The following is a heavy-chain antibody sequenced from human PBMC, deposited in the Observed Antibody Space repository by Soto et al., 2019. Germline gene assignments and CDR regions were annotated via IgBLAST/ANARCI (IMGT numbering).Heavy chain of an antibody. D-gene: IGHD2-15*01. CDR3: TTVHLVVAVASTDFDY. CDR2: VRSKADGGAI. J-gene: IGHJ4*02. V-gene: IGHV3-15*07. Sequence: EVQLVESGGVLVKPGGSLRLSCTASGFTFKNFWFNWVRQAPGQGLEWVGRVRSKADGGAIEYATPVKDRFSISRDDSSGMFYLQMNSLKTEDSAIYYCTTVHLVVAVASTDFDYWGRGTLVTVSS. CDR1: GFTFKNFW.